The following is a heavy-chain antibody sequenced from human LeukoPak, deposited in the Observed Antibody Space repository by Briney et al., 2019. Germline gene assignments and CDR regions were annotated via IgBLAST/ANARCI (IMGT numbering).Heavy chain of an antibody. V-gene: IGHV1-46*01. CDR1: GYTFTSYY. J-gene: IGHJ4*02. D-gene: IGHD2-21*01. CDR3: AREIAVQRYYFDY. CDR2: INPSGGST. Sequence: ASVKVSCKASGYTFTSYYMHWVRQAPGQGLEWMGIINPSGGSTSYAQKFQGRVTMTRDTSTSTDYMELSGLRSEDTAVYYCAREIAVQRYYFDYWGQGTLVTVSS.